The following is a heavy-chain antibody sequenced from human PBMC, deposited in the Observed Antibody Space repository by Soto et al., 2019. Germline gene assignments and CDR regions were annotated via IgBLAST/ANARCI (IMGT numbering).Heavy chain of an antibody. CDR3: ARENYSAYYYYFGIEV. CDR1: GFTVSSNY. J-gene: IGHJ6*02. Sequence: GGSLRLSCAASGFTVSSNYMSWVRQAPGKGLEWVSVIYSGGSTYYADSVKGRFTISRDNTKNTLYLQTNSLRAEDTAVYYCARENYSAYYYYFGIEVWGQGTTVTVSS. V-gene: IGHV3-53*01. D-gene: IGHD2-15*01. CDR2: IYSGGST.